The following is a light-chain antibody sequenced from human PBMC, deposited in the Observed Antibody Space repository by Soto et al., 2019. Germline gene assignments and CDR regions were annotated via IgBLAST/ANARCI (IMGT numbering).Light chain of an antibody. Sequence: QSVLTQPASVSGSPGQSITISCTGTSSDVGGYNYVSWYQHHPGKAPKLMIYDVSNRPSGVSNRFSGPKSGNTASLTISGLQPEDEADYYCSSYTTSNTRQMVFGTGTKVTVL. V-gene: IGLV2-14*03. CDR1: SSDVGGYNY. J-gene: IGLJ1*01. CDR2: DVS. CDR3: SSYTTSNTRQMV.